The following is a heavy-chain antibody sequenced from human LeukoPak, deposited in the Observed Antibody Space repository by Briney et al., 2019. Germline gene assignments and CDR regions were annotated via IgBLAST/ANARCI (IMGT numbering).Heavy chain of an antibody. Sequence: SVKVSCKASGGTFSSYAISWVRQAPGQGLEWMGGIIPIFGTANYAQKFQGRVTITADESTSTAYMELSSLRSEDTAVYYCARNRYDSSGYNYYYYGMDVWGQGTTVTVSS. D-gene: IGHD3-22*01. J-gene: IGHJ6*02. V-gene: IGHV1-69*01. CDR3: ARNRYDSSGYNYYYYGMDV. CDR1: GGTFSSYA. CDR2: IIPIFGTA.